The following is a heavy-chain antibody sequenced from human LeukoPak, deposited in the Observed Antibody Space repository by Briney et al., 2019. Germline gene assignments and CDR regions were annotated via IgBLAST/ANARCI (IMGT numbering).Heavy chain of an antibody. CDR1: GFTFSSYA. V-gene: IGHV3-23*01. CDR2: IGGSGGST. D-gene: IGHD6-19*01. J-gene: IGHJ4*02. CDR3: AKASSAWYFAPFDY. Sequence: PGGSLRLSCAASGFTFSSYAMSWARQAPGKGREWVSSIGGSGGSTYYADSVKGRFTISRDNSKNTLFLQMNSLRAEDTAVFYCAKASSAWYFAPFDYWGQGTLVTVSS.